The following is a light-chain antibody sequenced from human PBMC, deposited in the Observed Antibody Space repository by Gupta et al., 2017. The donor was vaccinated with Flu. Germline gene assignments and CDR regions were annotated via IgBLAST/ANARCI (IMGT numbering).Light chain of an antibody. V-gene: IGLV7-43*01. J-gene: IGLJ3*02. CDR3: RLYCGGGWL. Sequence: VTQEPSLTVSPGGTVTLTCASSTGAVTSGHSPNWFQQKPGQVPRALIYDASNKHAWTPARFSGSLLGGKGALTLSEVQPEDEAEYYCRLYCGGGWLFGGGTKLTVL. CDR1: TGAVTSGHS. CDR2: DAS.